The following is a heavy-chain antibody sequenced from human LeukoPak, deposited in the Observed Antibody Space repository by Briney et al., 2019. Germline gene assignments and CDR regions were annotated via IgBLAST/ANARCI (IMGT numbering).Heavy chain of an antibody. J-gene: IGHJ4*02. CDR3: AGTRYSGSYYTDY. Sequence: PSETLSLSCTVSGGSISGYYWSWIRQPPGKGLEWIGYVFYSGTSNYNPSLKSRVTMSVDTSKYQFSLKLTSVTAADTAVYYCAGTRYSGSYYTDYWGQGTLVTVSS. D-gene: IGHD1-26*01. CDR1: GGSISGYY. V-gene: IGHV4-59*08. CDR2: VFYSGTS.